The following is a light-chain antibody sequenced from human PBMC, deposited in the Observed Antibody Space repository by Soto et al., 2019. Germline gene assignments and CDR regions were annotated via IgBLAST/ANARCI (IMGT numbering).Light chain of an antibody. V-gene: IGLV2-23*01. CDR2: EGS. Sequence: ALTQPASVSGSPGQSITISCTGTSGDVGSYNLVSWYQHHPGKAPKLMIYEGSKRPSGVSNRFSGSKSGSTASLTISGLQAEDEADYYCCSYARSSTYVFGTGTKVTVL. CDR1: SGDVGSYNL. J-gene: IGLJ1*01. CDR3: CSYARSSTYV.